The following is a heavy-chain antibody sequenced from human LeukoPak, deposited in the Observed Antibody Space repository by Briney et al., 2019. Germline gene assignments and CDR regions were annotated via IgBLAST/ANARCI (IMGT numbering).Heavy chain of an antibody. CDR1: GFTFSNYV. CDR2: ISGSGGST. CDR3: AKDDYDSSGYNY. J-gene: IGHJ4*02. Sequence: GGSLRLSCAASGFTFSNYVMSWVRQAPGKGLEWVSAISGSGGSTYYADSVKGRFTISRDNSKNTLYLQMNSLRAEDTAVYYCAKDDYDSSGYNYWGQGTLVTVSS. V-gene: IGHV3-23*01. D-gene: IGHD3-22*01.